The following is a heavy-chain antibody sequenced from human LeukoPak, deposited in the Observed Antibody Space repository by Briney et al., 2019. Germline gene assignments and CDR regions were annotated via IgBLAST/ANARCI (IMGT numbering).Heavy chain of an antibody. Sequence: GGSLRLSCAASGFTLSSFSMNWVRQAAGGGLEWVAVISYDGSNKYYADSVKGRFTISRDNSKNTLYLQMNSLRAEDTAVYYCAKDSSSWYGWVYYFDYWGQGTLVTVSS. J-gene: IGHJ4*02. CDR1: GFTLSSFS. V-gene: IGHV3-30*18. CDR2: ISYDGSNK. D-gene: IGHD6-13*01. CDR3: AKDSSSWYGWVYYFDY.